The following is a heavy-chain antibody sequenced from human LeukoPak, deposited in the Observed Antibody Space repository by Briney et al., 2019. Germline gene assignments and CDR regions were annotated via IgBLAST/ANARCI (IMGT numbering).Heavy chain of an antibody. D-gene: IGHD3-3*01. V-gene: IGHV4-34*01. CDR3: ASRTFEVEWL. Sequence: SETLSLTCAVYGGSFSGYYWSWIRQPPGKGLEWIGEINHSGSTNYNPSLESRVTISVDTSKNQFSLKLSSVTAADTAVYYCASRTFEVEWLWGQGTLVTASS. J-gene: IGHJ4*02. CDR2: INHSGST. CDR1: GGSFSGYY.